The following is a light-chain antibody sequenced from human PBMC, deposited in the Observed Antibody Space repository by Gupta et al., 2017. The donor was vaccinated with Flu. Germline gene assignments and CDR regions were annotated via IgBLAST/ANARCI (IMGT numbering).Light chain of an antibody. CDR3: QQYDTWPPWT. J-gene: IGKJ1*01. V-gene: IGKV3-15*01. CDR2: DAY. CDR1: QSISSK. Sequence: DGATLAGRASQSISSKVAWYQQKPGQAPRLLIYDAYTRPTGVPVRFSGGGSGTEFTLTINSLQSEDFAIYYCQQYDTWPPWTLGQGTKVEMK.